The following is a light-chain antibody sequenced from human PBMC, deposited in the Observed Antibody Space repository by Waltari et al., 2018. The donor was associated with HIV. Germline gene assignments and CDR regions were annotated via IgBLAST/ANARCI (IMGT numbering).Light chain of an antibody. CDR2: EVS. Sequence: QSALTQPASVSGSPGQLITISCTGTSSDVGSYNLVSWYRQHPGKAPKLMIYEVSKRPSGVSNRFSGSKSGNTASLTISGLQAEDEADYSCCSYAGSSTHVVFGGGTKLTVL. CDR3: CSYAGSSTHVV. V-gene: IGLV2-23*02. J-gene: IGLJ2*01. CDR1: SSDVGSYNL.